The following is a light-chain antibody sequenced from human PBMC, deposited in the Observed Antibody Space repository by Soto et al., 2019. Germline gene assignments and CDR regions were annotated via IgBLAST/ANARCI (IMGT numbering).Light chain of an antibody. V-gene: IGKV2-24*01. CDR3: MQASQLRT. CDR1: ESLLHNDGKTY. Sequence: VLTQTPRSSLFSLGQPASFFCRSSESLLHNDGKTYLGWLHQRPGQPPRLLIYQVSKRLPVVPDRLSGSGAGTQFTLNISRVEAEDVGIDFSMQASQLRTFGQGTKVEVE. CDR2: QVS. J-gene: IGKJ1*01.